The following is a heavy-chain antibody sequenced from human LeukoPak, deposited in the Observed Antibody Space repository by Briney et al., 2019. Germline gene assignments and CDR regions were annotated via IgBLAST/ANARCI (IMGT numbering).Heavy chain of an antibody. V-gene: IGHV1-46*01. CDR1: GYTFTSYY. CDR2: INPSGGST. J-gene: IGHJ4*02. D-gene: IGHD2-2*01. CDR3: ARRDQGCSSTSCYWGGGGDY. Sequence: ASVKVSCKASGYTFTSYYMHWVRQAPGQGLEWMGIINPSGGSTSYAQKFQGRVTMTRDTSTSTVYMELSSLRSEDTAVYYCARRDQGCSSTSCYWGGGGDYWGQGTLVTVSS.